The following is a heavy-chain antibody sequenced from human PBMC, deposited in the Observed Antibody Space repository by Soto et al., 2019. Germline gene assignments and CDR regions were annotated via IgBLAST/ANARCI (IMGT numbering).Heavy chain of an antibody. CDR2: ISGSGGST. J-gene: IGHJ4*02. Sequence: HPGGSLRLSCAASGFTFSSYAMSWVRQAPGKGLEWVSAISGSGGSTYYADSVKGRFTISRDNSKNTLYLQMNSLRAEDTAVYYCATHHRRIAALFYAGIAFDYWGQGTLVTVSS. CDR3: ATHHRRIAALFYAGIAFDY. CDR1: GFTFSSYA. V-gene: IGHV3-23*01. D-gene: IGHD6-6*01.